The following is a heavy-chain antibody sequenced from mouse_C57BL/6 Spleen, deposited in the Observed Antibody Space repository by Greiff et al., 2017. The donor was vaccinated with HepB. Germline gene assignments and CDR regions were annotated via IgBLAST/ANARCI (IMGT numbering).Heavy chain of an antibody. V-gene: IGHV1-82*01. D-gene: IGHD2-2*01. J-gene: IGHJ3*01. CDR1: GYAFSSSW. CDR2: IYPGDGDT. Sequence: VQLQESGPELVKPGASVKISCKASGYAFSSSWMNWVKQRPGKGLEWIGRIYPGDGDTNYNGKVKGKATLTADKSSSTAYMQLSSLTSEDSAVYFCARCGYDWGFAYWGQGTLVTVSA. CDR3: ARCGYDWGFAY.